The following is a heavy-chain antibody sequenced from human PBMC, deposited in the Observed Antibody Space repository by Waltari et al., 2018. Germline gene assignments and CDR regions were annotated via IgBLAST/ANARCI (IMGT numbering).Heavy chain of an antibody. CDR2: IIPIFGTA. J-gene: IGHJ2*01. CDR3: ARDKTPSAAAATYWYFDL. V-gene: IGHV1-69*01. CDR1: GGTFSSYA. Sequence: QVQLVQSGAEVKKPGSSVKVSCKASGGTFSSYAISWVRQAPGQGLEWMGGIIPIFGTANYEQKFQGRVTITADESTSTAYMELSSLRSEDTAVYYCARDKTPSAAAATYWYFDLWGRGTLVTVSS. D-gene: IGHD6-13*01.